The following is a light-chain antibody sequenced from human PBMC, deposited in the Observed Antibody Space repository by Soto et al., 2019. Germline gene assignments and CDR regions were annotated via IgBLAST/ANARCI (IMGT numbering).Light chain of an antibody. Sequence: DIQMTQSPTSLSASVGDRVTITCQASQGIRNFVAWYQQKPGKAPKLLIYAASTLQSGVPSRFSGSGSGTDYTRTINSLQPEDVATYSCQEYSSVPVFGPGTKVEIK. CDR2: AAS. CDR3: QEYSSVPV. J-gene: IGKJ3*01. V-gene: IGKV1-27*01. CDR1: QGIRNF.